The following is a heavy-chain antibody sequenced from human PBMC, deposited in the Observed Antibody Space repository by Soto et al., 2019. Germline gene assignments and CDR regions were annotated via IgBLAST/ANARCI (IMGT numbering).Heavy chain of an antibody. CDR2: IYHSGST. V-gene: IGHV4-4*02. D-gene: IGHD3-10*01. CDR3: ARATYYGSGSYGDDY. J-gene: IGHJ4*02. Sequence: QVQLQESGPGLVKPSGTLSLTCAVSGGSISSSNWWSWVRQPPGKGLEWIGEIYHSGSTNYNPSLKSRVTISVDKDKNQFSLKLSSVTAADTAVYYCARATYYGSGSYGDDYWGQGTLVTVSS. CDR1: GGSISSSNW.